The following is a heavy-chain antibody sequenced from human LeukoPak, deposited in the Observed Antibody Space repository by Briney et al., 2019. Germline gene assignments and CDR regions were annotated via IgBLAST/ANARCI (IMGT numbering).Heavy chain of an antibody. Sequence: PSETLSLTCTVSDGSITNYDWSWVRQPPGKGLEFIGHVHYSGTTNYNPSLRSRVTISIDTSKQHFFLKLKSVTAADTAVYYCARGYGDFRVEGRYFHSWGQGTLVTVSS. V-gene: IGHV4-59*01. J-gene: IGHJ4*02. D-gene: IGHD4-17*01. CDR3: ARGYGDFRVEGRYFHS. CDR1: DGSITNYD. CDR2: VHYSGTT.